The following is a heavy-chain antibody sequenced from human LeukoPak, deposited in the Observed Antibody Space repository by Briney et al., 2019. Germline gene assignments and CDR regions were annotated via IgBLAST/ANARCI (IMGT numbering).Heavy chain of an antibody. CDR2: INHSGST. J-gene: IGHJ6*03. V-gene: IGHV4-34*01. CDR1: GGSFSGYY. CDR3: ARLGYCSSTSCWGYYYYMDV. Sequence: PSETLPLTCAVYGGSFSGYYWSWIRQPPGKGLEWIGEINHSGSTNYNPSLKSRVTISVDTSKNQFSLKLSSVTAADTAVYYCARLGYCSSTSCWGYYYYMDVWGKGTTVTVSS. D-gene: IGHD2-2*01.